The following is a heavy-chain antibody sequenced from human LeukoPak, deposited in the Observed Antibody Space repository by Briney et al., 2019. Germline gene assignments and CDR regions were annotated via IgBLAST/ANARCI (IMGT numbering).Heavy chain of an antibody. V-gene: IGHV3-7*01. D-gene: IGHD3-10*01. J-gene: IGHJ4*02. CDR2: INQDGSEK. Sequence: GGSLRLSCVVSGFTFSSYWLSWVRQAPGKGLEWVANINQDGSEKYYVDSVKGRLTISRDNARNSLYLQLNSLRAEDTAVYYCARDSARVRGATSPGYWGQGTLVTVSS. CDR3: ARDSARVRGATSPGY. CDR1: GFTFSSYW.